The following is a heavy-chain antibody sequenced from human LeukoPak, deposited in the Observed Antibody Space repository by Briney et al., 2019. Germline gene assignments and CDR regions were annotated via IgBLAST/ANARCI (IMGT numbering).Heavy chain of an antibody. J-gene: IGHJ6*03. Sequence: GGSLRLSCAASRFTFSTYWMHWVRQAPGKGLVWVSRINSDGSSTGYADSVKGRFTISRDNAKNSLYLQMNSLRAEDTAVYYCARDPYSGSYGNYYYYFMDVWGKGTTVTISS. CDR3: ARDPYSGSYGNYYYYFMDV. CDR2: INSDGSST. V-gene: IGHV3-74*01. CDR1: RFTFSTYW. D-gene: IGHD1-26*01.